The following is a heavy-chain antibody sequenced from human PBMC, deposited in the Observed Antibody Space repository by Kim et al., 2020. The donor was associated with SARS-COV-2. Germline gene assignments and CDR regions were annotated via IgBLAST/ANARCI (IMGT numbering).Heavy chain of an antibody. V-gene: IGHV1-2*02. Sequence: ASVKVSCKASGYTFTGYYMHWVRQAPGQGLEWMGWINPNSGGTNYAQKFQGRVTMTRDTSISTAYMELSRLRSDDTAVYYCAREKYSYGYLLEVSSSSWYGDPYYGMDVWGQGTTVTVSS. J-gene: IGHJ6*02. CDR3: AREKYSYGYLLEVSSSSWYGDPYYGMDV. D-gene: IGHD6-13*01. CDR2: INPNSGGT. CDR1: GYTFTGYY.